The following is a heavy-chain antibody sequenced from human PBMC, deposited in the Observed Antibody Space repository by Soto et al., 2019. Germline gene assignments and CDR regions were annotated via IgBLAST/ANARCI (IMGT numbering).Heavy chain of an antibody. D-gene: IGHD4-17*01. CDR1: GFTFSHYA. J-gene: IGHJ4*02. V-gene: IGHV3-30-3*01. Sequence: QVQLVESGGGGVQPGRSLRLSWAASGFTFSHYAWHGVRQAPGKGPEWVAVISYDGSKIYYADSVEGRFTISRDNSKNTLYLQMNSLRAEDTAVYYCAREIYGDYGFDYWGQGTLVTVSS. CDR2: ISYDGSKI. CDR3: AREIYGDYGFDY.